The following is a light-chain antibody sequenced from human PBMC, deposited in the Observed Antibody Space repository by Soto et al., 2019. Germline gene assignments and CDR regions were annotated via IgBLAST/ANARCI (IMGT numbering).Light chain of an antibody. CDR3: QQYYSHPST. V-gene: IGKV1-5*01. CDR1: QSISSW. Sequence: DLQMTKTPSTLSASVGDRVTIACRAIQSISSWLAGYQPKLGRAPRLLIYDASSLESGVPSRFSGSGYGTEFTLTISSLQPDDFATYYCQQYYSHPSTFGQGTRLEIK. J-gene: IGKJ5*01. CDR2: DAS.